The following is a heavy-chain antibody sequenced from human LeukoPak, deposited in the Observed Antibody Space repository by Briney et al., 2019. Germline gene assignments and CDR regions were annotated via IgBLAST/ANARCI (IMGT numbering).Heavy chain of an antibody. CDR3: AADIQGSGWFYFDY. Sequence: SVKVSCKASGFTFTSSAVQWVRQARGHRLEWIGWIVVGSGNTNYAQKFQERVTITRDMSTSTAYMELSSLRSEDTAVYYCAADIQGSGWFYFDYWGQGTLVTVSS. CDR1: GFTFTSSA. V-gene: IGHV1-58*01. J-gene: IGHJ4*02. CDR2: IVVGSGNT. D-gene: IGHD6-19*01.